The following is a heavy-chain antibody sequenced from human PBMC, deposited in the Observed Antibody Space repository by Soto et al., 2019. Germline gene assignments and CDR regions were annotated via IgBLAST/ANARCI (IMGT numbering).Heavy chain of an antibody. Sequence: EVQLVESGGGRVKPGGSLRLSCAASGFTFRRYIMNWVRQAPGKGLEWVSSMSSSSIYIYYADSVKGRFTISRDNAKNSLYRQMNRLRGEDTAGYYCAREDYGDLNWYFDLWGRGTLVTVSS. D-gene: IGHD4-17*01. J-gene: IGHJ2*01. CDR2: MSSSSIYI. CDR3: AREDYGDLNWYFDL. CDR1: GFTFRRYI. V-gene: IGHV3-21*01.